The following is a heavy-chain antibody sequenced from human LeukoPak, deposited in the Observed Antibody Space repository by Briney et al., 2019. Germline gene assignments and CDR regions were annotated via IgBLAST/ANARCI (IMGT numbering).Heavy chain of an antibody. J-gene: IGHJ4*02. V-gene: IGHV3-43*02. CDR3: GRGGHITGAAFDY. Sequence: GGSLRLSCAASGFTFVDYAMHWVRHAPGKGLEWVSLISGDGGSTYYADSVKGRFTISRDNITNALYLQMNRLRTGDSAMYYCGRGGHITGAAFDYWGQGTLVTVSS. CDR2: ISGDGGST. CDR1: GFTFVDYA. D-gene: IGHD2-21*01.